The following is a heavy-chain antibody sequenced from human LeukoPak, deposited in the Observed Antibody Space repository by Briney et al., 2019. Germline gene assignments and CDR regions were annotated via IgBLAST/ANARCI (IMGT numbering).Heavy chain of an antibody. CDR2: IYYSGST. D-gene: IGHD6-19*01. Sequence: SETLSLTCTVSGGSISSYYWSWIRQPPGKGLEWIGYIYYSGSTNYNPSLKSRVTISVDTSKNQFSLKLSSVTAADTAVYYCAGFLGPSSGWYERGSGIDYWGQGTLVTVSS. CDR1: GGSISSYY. V-gene: IGHV4-59*01. J-gene: IGHJ4*02. CDR3: AGFLGPSSGWYERGSGIDY.